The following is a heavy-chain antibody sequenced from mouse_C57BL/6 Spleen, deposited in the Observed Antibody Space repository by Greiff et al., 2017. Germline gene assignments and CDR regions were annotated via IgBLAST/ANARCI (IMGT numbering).Heavy chain of an antibody. J-gene: IGHJ3*01. V-gene: IGHV1-69*01. CDR1: GYTFTSYW. D-gene: IGHD1-1*01. Sequence: QVHVKQPGAELVMPGASVKLSCKASGYTFTSYWMHWVKQRPGQGLEWIGEIDPSDSYTNYNQKFKGKSTLTVDKSSSTAYMQLSSLTSEDSAVYYCARNYYGSSTGGFAYWGQGTLVTVSA. CDR2: IDPSDSYT. CDR3: ARNYYGSSTGGFAY.